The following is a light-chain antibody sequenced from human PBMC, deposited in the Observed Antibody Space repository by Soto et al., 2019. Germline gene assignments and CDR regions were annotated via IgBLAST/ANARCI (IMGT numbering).Light chain of an antibody. V-gene: IGKV3-20*01. Sequence: EIVLTQSPGTLSLSPGDRATFSCRASQSVTSSYIAWYQQKPRQPPRLLIFYTSNKATGIPDRYSGSGSAADFTITISRLEHEGFAVYYCLQYGTSPPWTFGPGTRLEMK. J-gene: IGKJ2*02. CDR1: QSVTSSY. CDR3: LQYGTSPPWT. CDR2: YTS.